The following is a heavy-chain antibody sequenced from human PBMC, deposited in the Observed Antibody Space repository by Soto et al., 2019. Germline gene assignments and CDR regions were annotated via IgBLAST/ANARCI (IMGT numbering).Heavy chain of an antibody. J-gene: IGHJ6*02. D-gene: IGHD1-26*01. CDR2: IISIFGTA. V-gene: IGHV1-69*12. CDR3: ASHSGSSPEGRYYYGMDV. CDR1: GGTFSSYA. Sequence: QVQLVQSGAEVKKPGFSVKVSCKASGGTFSSYAISWVRQAPGQGLQWMGGIISIFGTADYAQKFQGRVTITADESTSTAYMELSSLRSEDTAVYYCASHSGSSPEGRYYYGMDVWGQGTTVTVSS.